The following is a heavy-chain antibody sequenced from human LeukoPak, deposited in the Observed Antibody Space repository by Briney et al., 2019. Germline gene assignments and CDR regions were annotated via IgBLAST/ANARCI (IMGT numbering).Heavy chain of an antibody. Sequence: PSETLSLTCTVSGGSISSYYWSWIRQPPGKGLEWIGYIYYSGSTNYNPSLKSRVTISVDTSKNQFSLKLSSVTAADTAVYYCARPGYGSGRHWFDPWGQGTLVTVSS. CDR1: GGSISSYY. V-gene: IGHV4-59*12. CDR3: ARPGYGSGRHWFDP. CDR2: IYYSGST. D-gene: IGHD3-10*01. J-gene: IGHJ5*02.